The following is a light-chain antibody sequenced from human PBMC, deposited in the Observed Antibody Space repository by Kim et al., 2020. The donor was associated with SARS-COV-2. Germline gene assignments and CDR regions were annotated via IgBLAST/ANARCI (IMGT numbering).Light chain of an antibody. V-gene: IGKV3-15*01. CDR2: GTS. Sequence: EIVMTQSPATLSVSPGDRVTLSCRATQSVSRNLAWYQHKPGQAPRLLIFGTSIRATGIPTRFSGSGSGTEFTLTISSLQSEDFAVYYCHQYNNWPPGTFGQGTKVDIK. CDR3: HQYNNWPPGT. J-gene: IGKJ2*01. CDR1: QSVSRN.